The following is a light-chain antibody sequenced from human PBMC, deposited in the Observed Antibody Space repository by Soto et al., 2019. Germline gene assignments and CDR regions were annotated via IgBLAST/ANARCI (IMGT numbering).Light chain of an antibody. CDR2: DVS. Sequence: QSALTQPASVSGSPGQSITISCTGTSSDVGAYNYVSWYQHHPGKAPKVLIYDVSNRPSGVSNRFSGSKSGNTASLTISGLQAEDEADYYCSSFTSSTTRVFGGGTKLTVL. V-gene: IGLV2-14*03. CDR1: SSDVGAYNY. CDR3: SSFTSSTTRV. J-gene: IGLJ2*01.